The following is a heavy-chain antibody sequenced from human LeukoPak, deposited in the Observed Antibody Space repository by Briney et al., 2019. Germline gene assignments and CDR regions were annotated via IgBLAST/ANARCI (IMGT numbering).Heavy chain of an antibody. J-gene: IGHJ4*02. Sequence: GGSLRLSCAASGFTFSNSWMHWVRQAPGKGLVWVSRISSDGSSTDYADSVKGRFTISRDNAKNTLYLQMNSLKAEDTAVYYCARDTYSRLDYWGQGTLVTVSS. V-gene: IGHV3-74*01. CDR1: GFTFSNSW. CDR2: ISSDGSST. CDR3: ARDTYSRLDY. D-gene: IGHD6-13*01.